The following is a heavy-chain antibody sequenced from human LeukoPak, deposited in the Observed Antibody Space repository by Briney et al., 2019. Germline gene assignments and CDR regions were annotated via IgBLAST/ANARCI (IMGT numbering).Heavy chain of an antibody. CDR2: IKQDGSEK. CDR3: ARDFVPSPYYYYYYMDV. V-gene: IGHV3-7*01. D-gene: IGHD3-10*02. CDR1: GFTFSSYW. Sequence: GGSLRLSCAASGFTFSSYWMSWVRQAPGKGLEWVANIKQDGSEKYYVDSVKGRFTISRDNAKNSLYLQMNSLRAEDTAVYYCARDFVPSPYYYYYYMDVWGKGTTVTVSS. J-gene: IGHJ6*03.